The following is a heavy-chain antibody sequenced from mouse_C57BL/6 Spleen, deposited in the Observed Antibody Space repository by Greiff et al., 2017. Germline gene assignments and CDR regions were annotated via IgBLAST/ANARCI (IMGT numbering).Heavy chain of an antibody. CDR3: AIVALRCGYAY. Sequence: VQLQQPGAELVKPGASVKVSCKASGYTFTSYWMHWVKQRPGQGLEWIGRIHPSDSGTTYNQKFKGKATLTVDKSSSTAYMQLSSLTSEDSAVYSCAIVALRCGYAYWGQGTLVTVSA. D-gene: IGHD2-12*01. CDR2: IHPSDSGT. CDR1: GYTFTSYW. V-gene: IGHV1-74*01. J-gene: IGHJ3*01.